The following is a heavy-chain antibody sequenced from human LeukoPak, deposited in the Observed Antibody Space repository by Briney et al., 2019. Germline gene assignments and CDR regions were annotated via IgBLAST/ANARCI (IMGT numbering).Heavy chain of an antibody. CDR2: MNPSSGNT. Sequence: ASVKVSCKASGYTFTSYDINWVRQATGQGLEWMGWMNPSSGNTNYAQKLQGRVTMTTDTSTSTAYMELRSLRSDDTAVYYCARGGAGDSSGYYSDYWGQGTLVTVSS. J-gene: IGHJ4*02. D-gene: IGHD3-22*01. CDR3: ARGGAGDSSGYYSDY. V-gene: IGHV1-8*01. CDR1: GYTFTSYD.